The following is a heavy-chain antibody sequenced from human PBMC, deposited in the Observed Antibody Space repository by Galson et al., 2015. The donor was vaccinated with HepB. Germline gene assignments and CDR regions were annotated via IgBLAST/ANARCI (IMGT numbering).Heavy chain of an antibody. D-gene: IGHD6-13*01. V-gene: IGHV4-59*01. Sequence: ETLSPTCTVSAGSISNYYWSWIRQPPGKGLEWIGYISYRGTTDYNPSLKSRFTISVDTSKNQFSLKLNSVTAADTALYFCARGAGPYSSSWYPFDYWGQGILVTVSS. J-gene: IGHJ4*02. CDR2: ISYRGTT. CDR3: ARGAGPYSSSWYPFDY. CDR1: AGSISNYY.